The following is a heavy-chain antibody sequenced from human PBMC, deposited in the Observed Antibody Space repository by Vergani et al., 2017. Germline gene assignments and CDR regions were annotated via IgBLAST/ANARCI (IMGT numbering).Heavy chain of an antibody. Sequence: QVQLVQSGAEVKKPGSSVKVSCKASGGTFSSYAISWVRQAPGQGLEWMGRIIPILGIANYAQKLQGRVTIAADKSPSTAYRELSSLRSEDTAVYYWARGRYDSSGDLDYWGQGTLVTVSS. D-gene: IGHD3-22*01. J-gene: IGHJ4*02. CDR1: GGTFSSYA. CDR3: ARGRYDSSGDLDY. V-gene: IGHV1-69*04. CDR2: IIPILGIA.